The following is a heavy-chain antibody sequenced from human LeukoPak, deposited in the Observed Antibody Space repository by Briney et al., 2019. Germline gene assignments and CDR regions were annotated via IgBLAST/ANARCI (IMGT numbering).Heavy chain of an antibody. CDR1: GGSISSGGYY. V-gene: IGHV4-31*03. CDR3: ALGYCGGGSCYAREYFQH. CDR2: IYYSGRT. J-gene: IGHJ1*01. D-gene: IGHD2-15*01. Sequence: SESLSLTCTVSGGSISSGGYYWTWIRQHPGQDLEWIGNIYYSGRTYYNPSLKSRVTISVDTSKNQFSLRLSSVTAADTAVYYCALGYCGGGSCYAREYFQHWGQGTLVTVSS.